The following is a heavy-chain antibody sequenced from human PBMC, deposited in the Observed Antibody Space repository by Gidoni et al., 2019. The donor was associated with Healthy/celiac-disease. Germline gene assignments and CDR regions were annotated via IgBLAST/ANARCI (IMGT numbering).Heavy chain of an antibody. Sequence: QVQLVQSGAEVKKPGASVKVSCKVSGYTLTELSMPWVRQAPGKGLDWMGGFDPEDGETIYAQKFQGRGTMTEDTSTDTAYMELSRLRSEDTAVYYCATAPVEVTTFDYWGQGTLVTVSS. D-gene: IGHD4-17*01. CDR1: GYTLTELS. CDR3: ATAPVEVTTFDY. CDR2: FDPEDGET. V-gene: IGHV1-24*01. J-gene: IGHJ4*02.